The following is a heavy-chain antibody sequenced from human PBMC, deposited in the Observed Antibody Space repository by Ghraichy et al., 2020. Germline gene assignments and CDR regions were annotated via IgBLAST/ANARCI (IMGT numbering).Heavy chain of an antibody. CDR1: GFTFSSYS. D-gene: IGHD3-10*01. CDR2: ITSSSKYI. J-gene: IGHJ6*02. CDR3: ARGWDYGWYFYYGMDV. V-gene: IGHV3-21*01. Sequence: GESLNISCAASGFTFSSYSMDWVRQAPGKGLEWVSSITSSSKYIYYAGSVKGRFTISRDNAKNSLYLQMNSPRAEDTAVYYCARGWDYGWYFYYGMDVWGLGTTVTVSS.